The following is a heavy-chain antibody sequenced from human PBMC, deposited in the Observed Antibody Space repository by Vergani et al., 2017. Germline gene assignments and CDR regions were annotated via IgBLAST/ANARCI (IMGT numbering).Heavy chain of an antibody. Sequence: QVQLQESGPGLVKPSETLSLTCTVSGGSISSRYWSWIRQPPGKGLEWIGYIYYSGSTNYNPSLKSRVTISVDTSKNQFSLKLSSVTAADTAVYYCARFWSGYLDGFDPWGQGTLVTVSS. V-gene: IGHV4-59*11. CDR1: GGSISSRY. D-gene: IGHD3-3*01. J-gene: IGHJ5*02. CDR3: ARFWSGYLDGFDP. CDR2: IYYSGST.